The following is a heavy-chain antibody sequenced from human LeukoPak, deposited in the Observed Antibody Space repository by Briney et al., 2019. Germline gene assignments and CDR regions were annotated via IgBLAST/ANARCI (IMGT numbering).Heavy chain of an antibody. CDR2: MYHSGST. Sequence: SETLSLTCSVSGGSISSSSYYWGWIRQPPGKGLEWIGSMYHSGSTYYNPSLKSRVTISVDTSKNQFSLKLSSVTAADTAVYYRARTWKYYFDSWGQGTLVTVSS. D-gene: IGHD1-1*01. V-gene: IGHV4-39*01. CDR3: ARTWKYYFDS. CDR1: GGSISSSSYY. J-gene: IGHJ4*02.